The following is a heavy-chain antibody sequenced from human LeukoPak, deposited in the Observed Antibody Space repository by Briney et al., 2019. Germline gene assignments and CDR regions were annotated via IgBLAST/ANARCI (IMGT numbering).Heavy chain of an antibody. CDR1: GFTFAPYW. CDR3: ARGIEEWLYPYY. CDR2: MNRDGSEK. J-gene: IGHJ4*02. Sequence: GGSLRLPCAASGFTFAPYWMTGVRQAPGKGLEYVATMNRDGSEKYYVDSVKGRITNSRDNSKNSLYLQMDSLRAEDTAVYYCARGIEEWLYPYYWGQGALVTVAS. V-gene: IGHV3-7*04. D-gene: IGHD3-3*01.